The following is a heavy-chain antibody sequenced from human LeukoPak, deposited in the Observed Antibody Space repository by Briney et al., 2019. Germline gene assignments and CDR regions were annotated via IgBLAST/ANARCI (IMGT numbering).Heavy chain of an antibody. D-gene: IGHD5-18*01. V-gene: IGHV3-33*01. CDR2: IWYDGSNK. J-gene: IGHJ4*02. Sequence: GRSLRLSCAASGFTLCIYGMHWVRQAPGKGLERVAVIWYDGSNKYYADSAKGRFTIYRDNSKNTLYLQMNSLRAEDTAGYYCARDLRYSYSRAGEINSDYWGQGTLVTVSS. CDR1: GFTLCIYG. CDR3: ARDLRYSYSRAGEINSDY.